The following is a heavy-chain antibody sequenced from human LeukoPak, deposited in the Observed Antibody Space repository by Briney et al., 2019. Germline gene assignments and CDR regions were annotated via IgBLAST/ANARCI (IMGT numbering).Heavy chain of an antibody. V-gene: IGHV4-61*02. CDR3: AALGGQWFGEFP. CDR1: GASISSGTYY. J-gene: IGHJ5*02. Sequence: SETLSLTCTVSGASISSGTYYWSWIRQPAGKGLEWIGRIYTSGSTNYNPSLKSRVTISLDTSKNQFSLKLSSVTAADTAVYYCAALGGQWFGEFPWGQGTLVTVSS. D-gene: IGHD3-10*01. CDR2: IYTSGST.